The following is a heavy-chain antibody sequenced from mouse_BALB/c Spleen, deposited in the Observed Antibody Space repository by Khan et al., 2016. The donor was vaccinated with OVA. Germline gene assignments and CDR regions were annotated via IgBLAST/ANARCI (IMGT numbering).Heavy chain of an antibody. Sequence: QVQLQHSGPELVKPGASVRISCKASDYTFTSYYIHWVKQRPGPGLEWIGWIYPGNINNNYTERLKGKATLTADKSYSTAYMHLSGVTSYDSAVYYGARGVFGALAYWGQGTLVTVSA. CDR1: DYTFTSYY. V-gene: IGHV1S56*01. J-gene: IGHJ3*01. CDR3: ARGVFGALAY. D-gene: IGHD3-1*01. CDR2: IYPGNINN.